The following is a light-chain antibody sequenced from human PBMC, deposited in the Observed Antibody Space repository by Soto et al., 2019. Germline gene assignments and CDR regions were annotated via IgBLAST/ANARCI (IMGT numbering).Light chain of an antibody. CDR3: TSFARGSTLV. Sequence: QAVLTQPASVSGSPGQSITISCTGTSSDVGDYNYVSWYQQHPDKAPKLMIYEVSNRPSGVSSRFSGSKSGDTASLTISGLQAEDEADYYCTSFARGSTLVFGGGTKVTVL. V-gene: IGLV2-14*01. J-gene: IGLJ3*02. CDR2: EVS. CDR1: SSDVGDYNY.